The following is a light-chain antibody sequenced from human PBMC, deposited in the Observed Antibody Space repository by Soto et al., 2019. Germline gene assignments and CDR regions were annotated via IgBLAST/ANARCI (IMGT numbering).Light chain of an antibody. V-gene: IGLV2-14*01. CDR2: DVS. Sequence: QSVLTQPASVSGSPGQSITISCTGTSSDVGGYNYVSWYQQHPGKAPKLMIYDVSNRPSGVSNRFSGSKSGNTASLTISGLQAEDEADYYCISYTSSSTLVFGTGTKVTFL. J-gene: IGLJ1*01. CDR1: SSDVGGYNY. CDR3: ISYTSSSTLV.